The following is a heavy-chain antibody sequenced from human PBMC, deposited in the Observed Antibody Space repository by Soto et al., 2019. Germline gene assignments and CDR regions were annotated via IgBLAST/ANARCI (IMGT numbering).Heavy chain of an antibody. Sequence: GGSLRLSYAASGFTVSSNYLTWVRQAPGKGLKWVSVLYPDGRAYYADSVEGRFTISPDNSKNSVYLQMNTLRAEDSAVYYCARGLGRQYHANRGYFHLDYWGQGTLVTVSS. CDR3: ARGLGRQYHANRGYFHLDY. CDR2: LYPDGRA. J-gene: IGHJ4*02. CDR1: GFTVSSNY. D-gene: IGHD7-27*01. V-gene: IGHV3-53*01.